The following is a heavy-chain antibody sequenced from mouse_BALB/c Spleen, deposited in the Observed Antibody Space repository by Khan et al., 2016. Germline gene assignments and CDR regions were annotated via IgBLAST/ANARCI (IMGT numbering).Heavy chain of an antibody. CDR1: GYTFISYV. Sequence: EVQLQESGPELVKPGASVKMSCKASGYTFISYVMHWVKQKPGQGLEWIGYINPYNDGTKYNEKFKGKATLTSDKSSTTAYMELSSLTSEDSAVYYCARKNYYVSSFYWYFDVWGAGTTVTVSS. D-gene: IGHD1-1*01. V-gene: IGHV1S136*01. J-gene: IGHJ1*01. CDR3: ARKNYYVSSFYWYFDV. CDR2: INPYNDGT.